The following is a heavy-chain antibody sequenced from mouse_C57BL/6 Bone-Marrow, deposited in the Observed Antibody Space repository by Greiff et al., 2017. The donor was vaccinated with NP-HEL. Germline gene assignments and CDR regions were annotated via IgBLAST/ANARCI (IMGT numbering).Heavy chain of an antibody. J-gene: IGHJ2*01. V-gene: IGHV2-4*01. CDR2: IWSGGST. CDR1: GFSLTSYG. Sequence: QVTLKVSGPGLVQPSQSLSITCTVSGFSLTSYGVHWVRQPPGKGLEWLGVIWSGGSTDYNAAFISRLSISKDNSKSQVFFKMNSLQADDTAIYYCAKNSGDYDVYFDYWGQGTTLTVSS. D-gene: IGHD2-4*01. CDR3: AKNSGDYDVYFDY.